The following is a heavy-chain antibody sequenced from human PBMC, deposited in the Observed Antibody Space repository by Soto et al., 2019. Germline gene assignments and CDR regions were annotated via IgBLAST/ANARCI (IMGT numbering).Heavy chain of an antibody. V-gene: IGHV3-23*01. J-gene: IGHJ4*02. CDR2: ISGSGGST. CDR3: AKLGKRGYSGYGYHFDY. CDR1: GLTFSSYA. D-gene: IGHD5-12*01. Sequence: GGSLRLSCAASGLTFSSYAMSWVRQAPGKGLEWVSAISGSGGSTYYADSVKGRFTISRDNSKNTLYLQMNSLRAEDTAVYYCAKLGKRGYSGYGYHFDYWGQGTLVTVSS.